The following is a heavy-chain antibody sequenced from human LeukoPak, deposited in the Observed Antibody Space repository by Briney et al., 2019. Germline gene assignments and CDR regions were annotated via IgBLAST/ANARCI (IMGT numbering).Heavy chain of an antibody. CDR3: AKVGLLWFGRPPDY. V-gene: IGHV3-23*01. CDR1: GFTFSSYA. CDR2: ISGSGGST. J-gene: IGHJ4*02. Sequence: GGSLRLSCAASGFTFSSYAMSWVRQAPGKGLEWVSAISGSGGSTYYADSVKGRFTISRDNSKNTLYLQMNSLRAEDTAVYYCAKVGLLWFGRPPDYWGQGTLVTVSS. D-gene: IGHD3-10*01.